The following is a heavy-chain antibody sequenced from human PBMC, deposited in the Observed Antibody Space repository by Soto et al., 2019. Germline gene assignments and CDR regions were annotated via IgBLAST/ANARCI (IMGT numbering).Heavy chain of an antibody. D-gene: IGHD3-22*01. CDR1: GGTFSSYT. J-gene: IGHJ4*02. V-gene: IGHV1-69*02. CDR3: ARAQKDSGGYAPDY. CDR2: IIPILGIA. Sequence: QVQLVQSGAEVKKPGSSVKVSCKASGGTFSSYTISWVRQAPGQGLEWMGRIIPILGIANYAQKFQGRVKITADKSTSTAYMELSSLRSEDTAVYYCARAQKDSGGYAPDYWGQGTLVAVSS.